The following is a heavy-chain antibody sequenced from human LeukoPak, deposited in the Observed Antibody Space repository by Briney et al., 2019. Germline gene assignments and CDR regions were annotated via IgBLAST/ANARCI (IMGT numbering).Heavy chain of an antibody. CDR1: GGSISSYY. Sequence: SETLSLTCTVSGGSISSYYWSWIRQPAGKGLEWIGRIYTSGSSNYNPSLKSRVTMSVDTSKNQFSLKLNFVTAADTAVYYCAKGNAAGKSVVFGPWGQGTLVNGSS. V-gene: IGHV4-4*07. CDR2: IYTSGSS. CDR3: AKGNAAGKSVVFGP. D-gene: IGHD6-13*01. J-gene: IGHJ5*02.